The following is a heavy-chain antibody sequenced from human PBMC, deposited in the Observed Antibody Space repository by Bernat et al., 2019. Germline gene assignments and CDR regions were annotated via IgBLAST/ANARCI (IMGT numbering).Heavy chain of an antibody. J-gene: IGHJ4*02. V-gene: IGHV2-70*01. CDR2: IDWDDDK. CDR1: GFSLSTSGMC. D-gene: IGHD2-2*01. CDR3: VRIRRYCSSTSCYEFLDY. Sequence: QVTLRESGPALVKPTQTLTLTCTFSGFSLSTSGMCVSWIRQPPGKALEWLALIDWDDDKYYSTSLKTRLTISKDTSKNQVVLTMTNMDPVDTATYYCVRIRRYCSSTSCYEFLDYWGQGTLVTVSS.